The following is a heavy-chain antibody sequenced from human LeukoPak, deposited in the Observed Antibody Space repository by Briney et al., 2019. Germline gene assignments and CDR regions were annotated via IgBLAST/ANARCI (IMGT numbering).Heavy chain of an antibody. J-gene: IGHJ3*02. CDR1: GFTFSSYC. CDR2: INGSGGNT. CDR3: AKVFRSSTSCYDAFDI. Sequence: GGSLRLSCAASGFTFSSYCMSWVRHAPGKGLEWVSAINGSGGNTYYADSVKGRFTISRDNSKNTLYLQMNSLRAEDTAVYYCAKVFRSSTSCYDAFDIWGQGTMVTVSS. D-gene: IGHD2-2*01. V-gene: IGHV3-23*01.